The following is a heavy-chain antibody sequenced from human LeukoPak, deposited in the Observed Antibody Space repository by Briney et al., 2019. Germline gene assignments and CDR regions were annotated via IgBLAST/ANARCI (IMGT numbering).Heavy chain of an antibody. V-gene: IGHV1-2*02. CDR2: INPNSGGT. J-gene: IGHJ4*02. Sequence: ASVKVSCKASGYTFTHYYMHWVRQAPGQGLEWMGWINPNSGGTNYAQKFQGRVTMTRDTSITTAYMELSRLISDDTAVYYCARDMSTLTTPYFDYWGQGTLVTVSS. CDR1: GYTFTHYY. CDR3: ARDMSTLTTPYFDY. D-gene: IGHD4-17*01.